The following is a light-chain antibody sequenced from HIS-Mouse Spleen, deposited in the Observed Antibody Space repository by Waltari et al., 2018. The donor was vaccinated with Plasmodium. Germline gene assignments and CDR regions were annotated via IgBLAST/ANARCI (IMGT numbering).Light chain of an antibody. V-gene: IGLV4-69*01. CDR3: QTWGTGSVV. CDR1: SGHSSYA. J-gene: IGLJ2*01. CDR2: LNSDGSH. Sequence: QLVLTQSPSASASLGASVKLTCTLSSGHSSYAIAWHQQQPEKGPRYLMKLNSDGSHSKGDGLPDRCSGSSSGAERYLTISSLQSEDEADYYCQTWGTGSVVFGGGTKLTVL.